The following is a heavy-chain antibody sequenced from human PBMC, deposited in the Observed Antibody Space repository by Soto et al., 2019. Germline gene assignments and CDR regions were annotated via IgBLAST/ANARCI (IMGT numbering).Heavy chain of an antibody. J-gene: IGHJ4*02. CDR2: ISEGGGTT. D-gene: IGHD3-16*01. Sequence: EVQLLESGGGLIQPGGSLRLSCAASGFAFSRSAMAWVRQAPEKGLEWVSSISEGGGTTFYAGSVEGRFTISRDNSKNTLYLQRNSVRADDTAVYYCAKGGYRHAYDWGRGTLVTVSS. CDR1: GFAFSRSA. CDR3: AKGGYRHAYD. V-gene: IGHV3-23*01.